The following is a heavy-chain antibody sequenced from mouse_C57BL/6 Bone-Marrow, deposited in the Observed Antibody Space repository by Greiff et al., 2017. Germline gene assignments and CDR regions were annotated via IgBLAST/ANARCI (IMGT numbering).Heavy chain of an antibody. Sequence: VQLQQSGAELVKPGASVKLSCKASGYTFTEYTIHWVKQRSGQGLEWIGWFHPGSGSINYNEKFKDKATLTADKASSTVYMELSRLTSEDSAVYFCARHEGEAYYGSSPWFAYWGQGTLVTVSA. CDR2: FHPGSGSI. J-gene: IGHJ3*01. CDR3: ARHEGEAYYGSSPWFAY. V-gene: IGHV1-62-2*01. CDR1: GYTFTEYT. D-gene: IGHD1-1*01.